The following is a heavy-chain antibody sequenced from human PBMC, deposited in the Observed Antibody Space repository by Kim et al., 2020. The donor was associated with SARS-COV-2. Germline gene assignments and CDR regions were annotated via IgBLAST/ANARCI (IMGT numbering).Heavy chain of an antibody. CDR2: ISGGGHNI. D-gene: IGHD3-22*01. CDR3: AKDEAMITTSGFDA. V-gene: IGHV3-23*01. Sequence: GGSLRLSCVASGFTFRDYGMNWVRQAPGKGLEWVSTISGGGHNIYYADSVEGRFTISRDNSKNTLYLQMNSLRAEDTAVYYCAKDEAMITTSGFDAWGPGTLVTASA. CDR1: GFTFRDYG. J-gene: IGHJ5*02.